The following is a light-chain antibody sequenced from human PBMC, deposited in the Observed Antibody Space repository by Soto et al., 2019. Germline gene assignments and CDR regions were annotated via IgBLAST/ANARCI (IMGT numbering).Light chain of an antibody. CDR1: QGISSY. CDR3: QQTYNTPPWT. V-gene: IGKV1-8*01. J-gene: IGKJ1*01. Sequence: AIRMTQSPSSLSASTGDRVTITCRASQGISSYLAWYQQKPGKAPKLLIYAASSLQSGVPSRFSGSGSVTDFNLTISSLQPEDFATYYCQQTYNTPPWTFGQGTKVDIK. CDR2: AAS.